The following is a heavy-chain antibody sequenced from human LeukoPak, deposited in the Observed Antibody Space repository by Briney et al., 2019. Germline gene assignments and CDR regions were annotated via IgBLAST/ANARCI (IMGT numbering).Heavy chain of an antibody. J-gene: IGHJ4*02. D-gene: IGHD5-18*01. CDR3: ARAGYSYGLDY. Sequence: PGGSLRLSCAASGFTFSSYGMHWVRQAPGKGLEWVAVIWYDGSNKYYADSVKGRFTISRDNSKITLYLQMNSLRAEDTAVYYCARAGYSYGLDYWGQGTLVTVSS. CDR2: IWYDGSNK. V-gene: IGHV3-33*01. CDR1: GFTFSSYG.